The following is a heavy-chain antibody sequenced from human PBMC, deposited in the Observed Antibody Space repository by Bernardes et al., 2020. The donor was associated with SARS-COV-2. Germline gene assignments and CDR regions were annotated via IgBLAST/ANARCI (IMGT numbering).Heavy chain of an antibody. J-gene: IGHJ4*02. CDR2: ISGTAAGS. CDR3: AKDPRTKAVAVAGTTYFDY. Sequence: RGSLRLSCAASGFTFSSYAMSWVRQAPGKGLEWVSLISGTAAGSSYADSVKGRFTISRDNSKNTLYLQMNTLSAEDTAVYYCAKDPRTKAVAVAGTTYFDYWGLGTLVTVSS. D-gene: IGHD6-13*01. CDR1: GFTFSSYA. V-gene: IGHV3-23*01.